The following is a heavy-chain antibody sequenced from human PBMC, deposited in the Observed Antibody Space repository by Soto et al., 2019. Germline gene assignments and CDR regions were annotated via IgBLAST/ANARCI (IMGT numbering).Heavy chain of an antibody. Sequence: KPGGSLRLSCEASGFIFSANYMTWIRQAPGKGLEWVSYIGGTSNVIYYADSVKGRFTISRDNAKNSLYLQMNSLRAEDTAVYYCARVGLSAADFDYWGQGALVTVSS. D-gene: IGHD6-25*01. V-gene: IGHV3-11*01. J-gene: IGHJ4*02. CDR3: ARVGLSAADFDY. CDR1: GFIFSANY. CDR2: IGGTSNVI.